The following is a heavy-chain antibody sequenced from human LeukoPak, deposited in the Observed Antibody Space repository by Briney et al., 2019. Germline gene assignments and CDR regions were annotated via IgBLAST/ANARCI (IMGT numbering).Heavy chain of an antibody. CDR1: GGTFSSYA. D-gene: IGHD3-22*01. Sequence: ASVKVSCKASGGTFSSYAISWVRQAPGQGLEWMGRIIPIFGTANYAQKFQGRVTITTDESTSTAYMELSSLRSEDKALYYCARLYYYDSRGDYWGQGTLVTVSS. V-gene: IGHV1-69*05. CDR3: ARLYYYDSRGDY. CDR2: IIPIFGTA. J-gene: IGHJ4*02.